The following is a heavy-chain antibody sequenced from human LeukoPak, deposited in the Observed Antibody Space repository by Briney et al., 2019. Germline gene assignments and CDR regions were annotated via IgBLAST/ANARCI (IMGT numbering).Heavy chain of an antibody. V-gene: IGHV1-8*03. Sequence: GASVKVSCKASGYNFIIYGISWVRQAPGEGLEWMGWISPYNGNTYYVEKFQGRVTITRNTSISTAYMELSSLRSEDTAVYYCARGNEWIFSSGYYFDYWGQGTLVTVSS. D-gene: IGHD3-22*01. CDR3: ARGNEWIFSSGYYFDY. J-gene: IGHJ4*02. CDR2: ISPYNGNT. CDR1: GYNFIIYG.